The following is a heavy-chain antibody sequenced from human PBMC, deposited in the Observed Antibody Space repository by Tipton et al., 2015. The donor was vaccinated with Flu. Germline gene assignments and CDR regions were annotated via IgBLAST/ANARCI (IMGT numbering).Heavy chain of an antibody. Sequence: SLRLSCAASGFTFNNAWMSWVRQAPGKGLEWVGRIKSKNDGGATEDAAPVKGRFTISRDDSENTLYLQMNSLKPEDTAVYYCTTDTRYDKGRFWGQGTLVTVSS. D-gene: IGHD3-9*01. CDR1: GFTFNNAW. CDR3: TTDTRYDKGRF. CDR2: IKSKNDGGAT. J-gene: IGHJ4*02. V-gene: IGHV3-15*01.